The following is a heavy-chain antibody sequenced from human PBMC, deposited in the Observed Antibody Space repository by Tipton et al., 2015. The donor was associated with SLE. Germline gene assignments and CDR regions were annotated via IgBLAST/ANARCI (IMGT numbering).Heavy chain of an antibody. V-gene: IGHV4-31*03. D-gene: IGHD6-19*01. CDR3: ARGDSSGGLDY. CDR1: GGSISSGGYY. CDR2: IYYSGST. Sequence: TLSLTCTVSGGSISSGGYYWSWIRQHPGKGLEWIGYIYYSGSTNYNPSLKSRVTISVDTSKNQFSLKLSSVTAADTAVYYCARGDSSGGLDYWGQGTLVTVSS. J-gene: IGHJ4*02.